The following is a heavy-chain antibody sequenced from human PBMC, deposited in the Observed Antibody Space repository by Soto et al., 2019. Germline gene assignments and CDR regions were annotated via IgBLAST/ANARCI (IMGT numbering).Heavy chain of an antibody. CDR3: ARGRSFSYDSTPPPMFDP. CDR1: GFTFSTFD. CDR2: IGTLSDT. D-gene: IGHD3-10*01. V-gene: IGHV3-13*01. Sequence: GGSLRLSCAGSGFTFSTFDIHWVRQAPGKGLEWVSGIGTLSDTFYAASVQGRFTISRQNAKNSVYLQMNSLRAGGTAFYYCARGRSFSYDSTPPPMFDPWGQGTLVTVSS. J-gene: IGHJ5*02.